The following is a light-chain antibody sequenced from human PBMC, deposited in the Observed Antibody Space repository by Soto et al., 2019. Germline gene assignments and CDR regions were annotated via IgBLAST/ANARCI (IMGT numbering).Light chain of an antibody. Sequence: ESLVTQCPGTRSSFQGDRVTLSCRASQYINTRLAWYQHRPGQAPRLLIYQTSIRAAGIPARFSASGSGTDFTLTISDVQPEDVALYYCHQRQSWPRTFGEGTKVDI. CDR2: QTS. CDR3: HQRQSWPRT. J-gene: IGKJ1*01. CDR1: QYINTR. V-gene: IGKV3-11*01.